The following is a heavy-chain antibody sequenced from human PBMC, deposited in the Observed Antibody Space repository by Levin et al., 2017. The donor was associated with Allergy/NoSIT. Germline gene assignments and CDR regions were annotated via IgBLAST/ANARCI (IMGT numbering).Heavy chain of an antibody. J-gene: IGHJ4*02. CDR2: IYPGDSDT. CDR3: ARYSAGSSCSNTDCYASFDY. Sequence: GESLKISCKGSGDSFNRHWIGWVRQMPGKGLEWMGTIYPGDSDTRYSPSFQGRVTISADRSISTAYLQWSSLRASDTAIYYCARYSAGSSCSNTDCYASFDYWGQGTRVTVSS. D-gene: IGHD2-2*01. CDR1: GDSFNRHW. V-gene: IGHV5-51*01.